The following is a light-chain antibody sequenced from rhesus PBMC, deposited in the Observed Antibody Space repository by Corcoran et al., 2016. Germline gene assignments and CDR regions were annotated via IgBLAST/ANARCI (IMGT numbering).Light chain of an antibody. CDR3: QQHNSYPFT. V-gene: IGKV1-25*01. CDR2: DAS. CDR1: QGITKY. J-gene: IGKJ3*01. Sequence: DIQMTQSPSSLSASVGDTVTITCQASQGITKYLAWYQQKPGKAPNLLIYDASTFQSGVPSRFSGSESGTESTLTISSLQPEDFATYYCQQHNSYPFTFGPGTKLDIK.